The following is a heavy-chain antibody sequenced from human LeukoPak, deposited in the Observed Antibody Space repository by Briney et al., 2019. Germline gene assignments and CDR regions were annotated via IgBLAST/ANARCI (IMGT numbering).Heavy chain of an antibody. CDR3: AKDVIRGGITYFES. J-gene: IGHJ4*02. CDR2: ITGRGETT. CDR1: GFTVSRNY. V-gene: IGHV3-53*01. Sequence: GGSLRLSCAASGFTVSRNYMTWVRQAPGKGLEWVAGITGRGETTYYADSVQGRVNIFRDNSKDTLFLQVNSLRAEDTAVYYCAKDVIRGGITYFESWGQGTQVAVSS. D-gene: IGHD3-10*01.